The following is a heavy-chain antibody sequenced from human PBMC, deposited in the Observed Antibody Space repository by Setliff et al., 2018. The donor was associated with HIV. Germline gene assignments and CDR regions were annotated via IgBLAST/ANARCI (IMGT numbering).Heavy chain of an antibody. J-gene: IGHJ6*03. CDR3: ARGVVGNYYDYFNIFYHDYIDL. Sequence: SGPTLVNPTQTLTLTCTFSGFSLSTSGMCVSWIRQPAGKRLEWIGHVHSNGFKKYNYSLESRVDISVDTSKNQISLNVTSVTSADTAIYVCARGVVGNYYDYFNIFYHDYIDLWGKGTTVTVSS. CDR2: VHSNGFK. D-gene: IGHD3-22*01. CDR1: GFSLSTSGMC. V-gene: IGHV4-61*02.